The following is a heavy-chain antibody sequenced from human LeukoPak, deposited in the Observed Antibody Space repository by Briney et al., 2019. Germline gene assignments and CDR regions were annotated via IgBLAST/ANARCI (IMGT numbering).Heavy chain of an antibody. V-gene: IGHV3-7*01. CDR2: TKQDGSEK. CDR3: ARDGPRGGFDY. D-gene: IGHD3-10*01. CDR1: GFNFTNYW. J-gene: IGHJ4*02. Sequence: GGSLRLSCEASGFNFTNYWMSWVRQAPGQGLEWVANTKQDGSEKNYVDSVKGRFTISRDNAKNSLYLQMNSLRAEDTAVYYCARDGPRGGFDYWGQGTLATVSS.